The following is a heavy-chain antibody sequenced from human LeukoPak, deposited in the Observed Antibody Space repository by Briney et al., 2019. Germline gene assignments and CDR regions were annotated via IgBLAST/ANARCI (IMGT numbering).Heavy chain of an antibody. CDR1: GFTFSSYG. Sequence: GGSLRLSCAASGFTFSSYGMHWVRQAPGKGLEWAAFIRYDGTNKYYADSVKGRFTISRDNSKNTLYLQMNSLRAEDTAVYYCVREPGGAAYSGYDPFDSWGQGTLVTVSS. CDR3: VREPGGAAYSGYDPFDS. CDR2: IRYDGTNK. J-gene: IGHJ4*02. V-gene: IGHV3-30*02. D-gene: IGHD5-12*01.